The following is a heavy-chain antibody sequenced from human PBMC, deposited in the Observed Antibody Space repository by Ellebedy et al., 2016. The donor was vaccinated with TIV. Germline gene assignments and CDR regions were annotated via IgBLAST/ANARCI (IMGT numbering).Heavy chain of an antibody. CDR3: ARELPSSYYFDY. D-gene: IGHD2-15*01. CDR2: IIPSSGNT. CDR1: GYIFTSYY. Sequence: ASVKVSXXASGYIFTSYYIHWVRQAPGQGLEWMGIIIPSSGNTNYAQKFRGRVTMTRDTSTSTVYMDLSSLRSEDTAVYYCARELPSSYYFDYWGQGTLVTVSS. V-gene: IGHV1-46*01. J-gene: IGHJ4*02.